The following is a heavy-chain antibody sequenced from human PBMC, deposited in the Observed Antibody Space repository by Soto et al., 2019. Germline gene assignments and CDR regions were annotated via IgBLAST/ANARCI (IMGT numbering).Heavy chain of an antibody. V-gene: IGHV3-66*01. J-gene: IGHJ4*02. CDR1: GFTVSSNY. CDR2: IYSGGST. D-gene: IGHD2-15*01. CDR3: ARDRVERDGFNYYFDD. Sequence: EVQLVESGGGLVQPGGSLRLSCAASGFTVSSNYMSWVRQAPGKGLEWVSVIYSGGSTYYADSVKGRFIISRDNAKNTLYLQINSLRAEDTAVYYCARDRVERDGFNYYFDDWGQGTLVTVSS.